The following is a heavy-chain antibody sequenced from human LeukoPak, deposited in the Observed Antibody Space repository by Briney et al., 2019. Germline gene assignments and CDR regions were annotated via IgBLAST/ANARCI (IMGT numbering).Heavy chain of an antibody. CDR2: ISWNSGSV. CDR1: GFTFDDYA. Sequence: GGSQRLSCAASGFTFDDYAMHWVRQAPGKGLEWVSGISWNSGSVGYADSVKGRFTISRDNAKNSLYLQMNSLRAEDTALYYCAKDMGGPQPYYYYYGMDVWGQGTTVTVSS. CDR3: AKDMGGPQPYYYYYGMDV. V-gene: IGHV3-9*01. D-gene: IGHD3-16*01. J-gene: IGHJ6*02.